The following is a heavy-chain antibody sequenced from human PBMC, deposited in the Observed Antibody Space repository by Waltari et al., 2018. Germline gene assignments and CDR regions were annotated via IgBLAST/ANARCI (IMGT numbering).Heavy chain of an antibody. CDR1: GGSISSGSYY. Sequence: QVQLQESGPGLVKPSQTLSLTCTVSGGSISSGSYYWSWIRQPAGKGLEWIGRIYTSGSTNYNPSLKSRVTISVDTSKNQFSLKLSSVTAADTAVYYCVTSGVVIPTFDYWGQGTLVIVSS. CDR3: VTSGVVIPTFDY. J-gene: IGHJ4*02. CDR2: IYTSGST. V-gene: IGHV4-61*02. D-gene: IGHD3-3*01.